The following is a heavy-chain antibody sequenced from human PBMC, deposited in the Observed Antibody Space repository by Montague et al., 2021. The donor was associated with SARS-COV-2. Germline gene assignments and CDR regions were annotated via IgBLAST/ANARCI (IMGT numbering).Heavy chain of an antibody. CDR3: ARGGFGEPNYYYYGMDV. Sequence: SVKVSCKASGYTFTRYDISWVRQATGQGLEWMGWMNPNSGNTGYAQKFQGRVTMTRNTSISTAYMELSSLRSEDTAVYYCARGGFGEPNYYYYGMDVWGQGTTVTVSS. D-gene: IGHD3-10*01. J-gene: IGHJ6*02. V-gene: IGHV1-8*02. CDR1: GYTFTRYD. CDR2: MNPNSGNT.